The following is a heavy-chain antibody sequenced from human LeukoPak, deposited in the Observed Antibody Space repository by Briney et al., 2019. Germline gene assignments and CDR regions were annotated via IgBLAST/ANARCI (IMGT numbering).Heavy chain of an antibody. CDR1: GFTFSSYE. D-gene: IGHD3-22*01. J-gene: IGHJ4*02. CDR2: ISSSGSTI. CDR3: ARVPIGGGYYPSDC. Sequence: PGGSLRLSCAASGFTFSSYEMNWVRQAPGKGLEWVSYISSSGSTIYYADSVKGRFTISRDNAKNSLFLQMSSLRDEDTAVYYCARVPIGGGYYPSDCWGQGTLVTVSS. V-gene: IGHV3-48*03.